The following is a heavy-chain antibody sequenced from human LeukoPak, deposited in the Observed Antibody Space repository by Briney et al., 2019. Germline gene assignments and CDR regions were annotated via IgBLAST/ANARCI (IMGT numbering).Heavy chain of an antibody. V-gene: IGHV4-39*01. Sequence: SETLSLTCTVSGGSISSSSYYWGWIRQPPGKGLEWIGSIYYSGGTYYNPSLKSRVTISVDTSKNQFSLKLSSVTAADTAVYYCARQGRFLEWLLFGYFDYWGQGTLVTVSS. CDR1: GGSISSSSYY. D-gene: IGHD3-3*01. CDR3: ARQGRFLEWLLFGYFDY. CDR2: IYYSGGT. J-gene: IGHJ4*02.